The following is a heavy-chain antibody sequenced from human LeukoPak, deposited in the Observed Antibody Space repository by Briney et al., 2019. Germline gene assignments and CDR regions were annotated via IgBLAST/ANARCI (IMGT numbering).Heavy chain of an antibody. J-gene: IGHJ4*02. CDR1: GGPFSGYY. CDR3: GRGHPVVAATHWDY. CDR2: INHSGTT. Sequence: KPSVTLSLTCAVYGGPFSGYYWIWIPQPPGKRLEGMGEINHSGTTNHNPAHRSLVNISVDTTKNQFSLKLSSATAADTAVYYCGRGHPVVAATHWDYWGQGTLVTVSS. V-gene: IGHV4-34*01. D-gene: IGHD2-15*01.